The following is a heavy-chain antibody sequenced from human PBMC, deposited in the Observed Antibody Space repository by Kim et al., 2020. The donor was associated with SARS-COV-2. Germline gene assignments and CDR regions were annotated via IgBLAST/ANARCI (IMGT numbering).Heavy chain of an antibody. CDR3: ARDAVAGTPPFDY. CDR1: GGSISSSNW. CDR2: IYHSGST. Sequence: SETLSLTCAVSGGSISSSNWWSWVRQPPGKGLEWIGEIYHSGSTNYNPSLKSRVTISVDKSKNQFSLKLSSVTAADTAVYYCARDAVAGTPPFDYWGQGTLVTVSS. J-gene: IGHJ4*02. D-gene: IGHD6-19*01. V-gene: IGHV4-4*02.